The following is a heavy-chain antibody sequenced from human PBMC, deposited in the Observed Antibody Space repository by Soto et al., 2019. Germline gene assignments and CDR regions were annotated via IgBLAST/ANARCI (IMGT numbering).Heavy chain of an antibody. D-gene: IGHD1-26*01. J-gene: IGHJ4*02. Sequence: GGSLRLSCAASGFTFSSYWMHWVRQAPGKGLVWVSRINSDGSSTSYADSVKGRFTVSRDNAKNTLYLQMNSLRAEDTAVYYCAREGGSHGYFDYWGQGTLVTVSS. CDR3: AREGGSHGYFDY. CDR1: GFTFSSYW. CDR2: INSDGSST. V-gene: IGHV3-74*01.